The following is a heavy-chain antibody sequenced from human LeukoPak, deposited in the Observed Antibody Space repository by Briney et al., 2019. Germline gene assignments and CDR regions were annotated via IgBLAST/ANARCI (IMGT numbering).Heavy chain of an antibody. CDR2: IGGSGGAI. J-gene: IGHJ3*02. CDR1: GFTFSTYD. Sequence: GGSLRLSCAASGFTFSTYDTSWVRQAPGKGLEWVACIGGSGGAIYYRDSVKGRFTISRDNSKSTLYLQMNSLRADDTAVYFCAKWMSRVQAFDIWGQGTMVTVSS. CDR3: AKWMSRVQAFDI. V-gene: IGHV3-23*01. D-gene: IGHD5-12*01.